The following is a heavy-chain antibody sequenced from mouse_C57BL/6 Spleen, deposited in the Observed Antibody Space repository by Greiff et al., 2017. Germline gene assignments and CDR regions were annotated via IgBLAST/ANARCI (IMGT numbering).Heavy chain of an antibody. D-gene: IGHD3-2*02. CDR3: ARSPAQATAWFAY. J-gene: IGHJ3*01. CDR1: GYTFTSYW. CDR2: IYPSDSET. Sequence: QVQLQQSGAELVRPGSSVKLSCKASGYTFTSYWMDWVKQRPGQGLEWIGNIYPSDSETHYNQKFKDKATLTVDKSSSTAYMQLSSLTSEDSAVYYCARSPAQATAWFAYWGQGTLVTVSA. V-gene: IGHV1-61*01.